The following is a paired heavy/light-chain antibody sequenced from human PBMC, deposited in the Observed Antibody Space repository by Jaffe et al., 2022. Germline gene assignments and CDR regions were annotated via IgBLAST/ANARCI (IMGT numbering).Light chain of an antibody. CDR1: SLRSYY. CDR3: NSRDSSGNHRWV. CDR2: GKN. V-gene: IGLV3-19*01. Sequence: SSELTQDPAVSVALGQTVRITCQGDSLRSYYASWYQQKPGQAPVLVIYGKNNRPSGIPDRFSGSSSGNTASLTITGAQAEDEADYYCNSRDSSGNHRWVFGGGTKLTVL. J-gene: IGLJ2*01.
Heavy chain of an antibody. V-gene: IGHV4-34*01. J-gene: IGHJ6*03. CDR2: INHSGST. CDR1: GGSFSGYY. D-gene: IGHD2-2*01. CDR3: ARDRPRFDPQSFYCSSTSCYYYYYMDV. Sequence: QVQLQQWGAGLLKPSETLSLTCAVYGGSFSGYYWSWIRQPPGKGLEWIGEINHSGSTNYNPSLKSRVTISVDTSKNQFSLKLSSVTAADTAVYYCARDRPRFDPQSFYCSSTSCYYYYYMDVWGKGTTVTVSS.